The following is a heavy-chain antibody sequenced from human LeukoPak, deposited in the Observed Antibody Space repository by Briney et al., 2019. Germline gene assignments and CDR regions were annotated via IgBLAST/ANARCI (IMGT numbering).Heavy chain of an antibody. J-gene: IGHJ6*02. CDR1: GYTFTNYA. CDR2: INTNTGNP. Sequence: GASVKVSCNASGYTFTNYAMNWVRQAPGQGLEWMGWINTNTGNPTYAQGFTGRFVFSLDTSVSTAYLQISSLKAEDNAVYYCARDSTGTKEYGMDVWGQGTTVTVSS. V-gene: IGHV7-4-1*02. D-gene: IGHD1-1*01. CDR3: ARDSTGTKEYGMDV.